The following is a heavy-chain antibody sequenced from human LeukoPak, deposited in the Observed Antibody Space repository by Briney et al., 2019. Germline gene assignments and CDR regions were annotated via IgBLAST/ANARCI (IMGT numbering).Heavy chain of an antibody. V-gene: IGHV4-61*02. Sequence: TASETLSLTCTVSGGSVSSGSYYWSWIRQPAGKGLEWIGRIYTSGSTNYNPSLKSRVTISVDTSKNQFSLNLSSVTAADTAVYYCARQEIGLRSFDPWGQGTLVTVSS. CDR1: GGSVSSGSYY. CDR2: IYTSGST. D-gene: IGHD3/OR15-3a*01. J-gene: IGHJ5*02. CDR3: ARQEIGLRSFDP.